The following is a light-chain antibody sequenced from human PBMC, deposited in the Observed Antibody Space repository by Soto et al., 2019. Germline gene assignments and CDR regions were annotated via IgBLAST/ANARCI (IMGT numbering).Light chain of an antibody. CDR1: QTISSS. V-gene: IGKV1-5*01. J-gene: IGKJ1*01. Sequence: DIPMTQSPSTLSASVGDGVTITCRASQTISSSLAWYQQRPGKAPKLLISDASNLKSGVPSRFSGSGSGTEFTLTISSLQPDDFASYYCQQYNRYPWTFGQGTQVEIK. CDR3: QQYNRYPWT. CDR2: DAS.